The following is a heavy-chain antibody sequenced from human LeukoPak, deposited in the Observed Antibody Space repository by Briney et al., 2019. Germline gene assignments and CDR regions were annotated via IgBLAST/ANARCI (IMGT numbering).Heavy chain of an antibody. J-gene: IGHJ3*02. CDR1: GFTLLRVG. CDR3: ASEHRGLNTYCLDI. D-gene: IGHD3-10*01. V-gene: IGHV3-64*01. Sequence: AGGSLRLSCVLSGFTLLRVGKDCICQAPGKGLEYVSSISGNGESTNYANSVRGRFTLSIDNSKNTLFLQMGSLISEDMAVYYCASEHRGLNTYCLDIWGQGTMLTVSA. CDR2: ISGNGEST.